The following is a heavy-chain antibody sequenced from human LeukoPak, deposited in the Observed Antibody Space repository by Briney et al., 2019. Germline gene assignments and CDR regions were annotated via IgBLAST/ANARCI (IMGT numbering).Heavy chain of an antibody. CDR2: ISSSSSTI. D-gene: IGHD2-15*01. V-gene: IGHV3-48*01. J-gene: IGHJ4*02. CDR1: GFTFSSYS. Sequence: PGGSLRLSSAASGFTFSSYSMNWVRQAPGKGLEWVSYISSSSSTIYYADSVKGRFTISRDNAKNSLYLQMNSLRAEDTAVYYCARPECSGGSCYSLSWGQGTLVTVSS. CDR3: ARPECSGGSCYSLS.